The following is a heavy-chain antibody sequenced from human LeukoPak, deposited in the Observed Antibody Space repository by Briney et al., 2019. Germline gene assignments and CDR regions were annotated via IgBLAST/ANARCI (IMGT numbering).Heavy chain of an antibody. D-gene: IGHD3-10*01. CDR1: GGSISSYY. J-gene: IGHJ6*03. Sequence: SETLSLTCTVSGGSISSYYWSWIRQPAGKGLEWIGRIYYSGSTYYNPSLKSRVTISVDTSKNQFSLKLSSVTAADTAVYYCARRGDYRYYYMDVWGKGTTVTVSS. CDR2: IYYSGST. CDR3: ARRGDYRYYYMDV. V-gene: IGHV4-59*05.